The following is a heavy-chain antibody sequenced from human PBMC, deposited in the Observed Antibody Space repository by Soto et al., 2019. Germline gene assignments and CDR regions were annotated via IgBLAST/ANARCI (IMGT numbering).Heavy chain of an antibody. CDR2: ISSSGSTI. V-gene: IGHV3-11*01. D-gene: IGHD2-15*01. CDR3: ARVLGYCSGGSCYSNLVRAFDI. J-gene: IGHJ3*02. Sequence: GGSLRLSCAASGFTFSDYYMSWIRQAPGKGLEWVSYISSSGSTIYYADSVKGRFTISRDNAKNSLYLQMNSLRAEDTAVCYCARVLGYCSGGSCYSNLVRAFDIWGQGTMVTVSS. CDR1: GFTFSDYY.